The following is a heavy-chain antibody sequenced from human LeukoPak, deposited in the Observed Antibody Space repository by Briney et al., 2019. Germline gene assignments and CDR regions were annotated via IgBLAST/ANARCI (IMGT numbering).Heavy chain of an antibody. CDR1: GLTFSSYA. CDR2: ISGSGDST. V-gene: IGHV3-23*01. CDR3: TKDRLRSPRQYFDY. J-gene: IGHJ4*02. D-gene: IGHD1-1*01. Sequence: PGGSLRLSCAASGLTFSSYAMSWVRQAPGKGLEWVSTISGSGDSTYYADSVKGRFTISRDNSKNTVSLQMNSMRAEDTAIYYCTKDRLRSPRQYFDYWGQGTLVTVSS.